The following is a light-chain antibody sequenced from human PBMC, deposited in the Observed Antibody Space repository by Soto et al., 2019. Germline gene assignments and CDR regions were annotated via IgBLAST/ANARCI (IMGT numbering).Light chain of an antibody. CDR3: QQYGKSPQIT. V-gene: IGKV3-20*01. Sequence: EIALTQSQATLSLSPGASATLSCLASQSVSSSYLAWYQQKPGQAPRLLIYGASTRATGIPDRFSGSGSGTDFSLTISRLEPEDFAVYYCQQYGKSPQITFGQGTRLEIK. J-gene: IGKJ5*01. CDR2: GAS. CDR1: QSVSSSY.